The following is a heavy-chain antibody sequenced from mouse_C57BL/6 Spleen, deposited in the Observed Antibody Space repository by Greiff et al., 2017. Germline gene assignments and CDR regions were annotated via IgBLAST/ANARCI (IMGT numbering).Heavy chain of an antibody. CDR1: GFTFSSYG. J-gene: IGHJ2*01. CDR2: ISSGGSYT. D-gene: IGHD1-1*01. Sequence: DVKLVESGGDLVKPGGSLKLSCAASGFTFSSYGMSWVRQTPDKRLEWVATISSGGSYTYYPDSVKGRFTISRDNAKNTLYLQMSSLKSEDTAMYYCARHGDGSYFDYWGQGTTLTVSS. V-gene: IGHV5-6*02. CDR3: ARHGDGSYFDY.